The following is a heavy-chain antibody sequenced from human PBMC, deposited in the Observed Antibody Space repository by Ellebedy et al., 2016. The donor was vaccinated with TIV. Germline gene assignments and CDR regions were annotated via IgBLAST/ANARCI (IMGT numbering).Heavy chain of an antibody. D-gene: IGHD2-15*01. V-gene: IGHV4-59*01. CDR3: ARVVWQLPVSYAFDI. J-gene: IGHJ3*02. CDR1: GGSISSYY. CDR2: IYYSGST. Sequence: MPSETLSPTCTLSGGSISSYYWSWIRQLPGKGLEWIGYIYYSGSTNYNPSLKSRVTISVDTSKNQLSLKLSSVTTADTAVYYCARVVWQLPVSYAFDIWGQGTMITVSS.